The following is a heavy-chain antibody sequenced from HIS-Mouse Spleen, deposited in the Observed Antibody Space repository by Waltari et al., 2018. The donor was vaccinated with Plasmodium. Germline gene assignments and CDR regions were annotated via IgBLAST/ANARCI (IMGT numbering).Heavy chain of an antibody. Sequence: QVQLQESGPGLVKPSETLSLTCTVPGGSISSYSWSWIRQPPGKGLAGIGYIYYSGSTNYNPSLKSRVTISVDKSKNQFSLKLSSVTAADTAVYYCARGGYSSSSYYFDYWGQGTVVTVSS. V-gene: IGHV4-59*01. CDR2: IYYSGST. D-gene: IGHD6-6*01. J-gene: IGHJ4*02. CDR1: GGSISSYS. CDR3: ARGGYSSSSYYFDY.